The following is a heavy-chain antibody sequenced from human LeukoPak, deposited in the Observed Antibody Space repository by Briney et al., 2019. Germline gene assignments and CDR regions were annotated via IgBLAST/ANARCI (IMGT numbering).Heavy chain of an antibody. CDR3: ARGRTRYCSGGSCYLWFDP. V-gene: IGHV4-34*01. D-gene: IGHD2-15*01. CDR1: GGSFSGYY. CDR2: INHSGST. J-gene: IGHJ5*02. Sequence: SETLSLTCAVYGGSFSGYYWSWIRQPPGKGREWIGEINHSGSTNYNPSLKSRVTISVDTSKNQFSLKLSSVTAADTAVYYCARGRTRYCSGGSCYLWFDPWGQGTLVTVSS.